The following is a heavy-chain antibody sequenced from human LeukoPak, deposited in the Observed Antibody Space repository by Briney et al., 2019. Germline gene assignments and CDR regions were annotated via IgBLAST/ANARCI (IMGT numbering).Heavy chain of an antibody. J-gene: IGHJ4*02. V-gene: IGHV3-7*05. Sequence: PGGPLRLSCVASGLYLGSFWMAWVRQAPGKGLEGVANMSLDVTEKSPVASATCRFTISRHNTTTSLYLHMSSGRGEDTAVYYCAREGREGYNYPTLDFWGQGILVT. CDR3: AREGREGYNYPTLDF. D-gene: IGHD5-24*01. CDR1: GLYLGSFW. CDR2: MSLDVTEK.